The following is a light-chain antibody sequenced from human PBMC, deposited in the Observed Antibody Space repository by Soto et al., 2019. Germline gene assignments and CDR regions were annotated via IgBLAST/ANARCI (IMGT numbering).Light chain of an antibody. CDR1: SSDVGGYNY. Sequence: QSALTQPPSASGSPGQSVAISCTGTSSDVGGYNYVSWYQQHPGRAPKLIIFHVGKRPSGVSDRFSGSKSGNTASLVVSGLQAADEADYYCTSYSGNNNLIFGGGTKLTVL. CDR3: TSYSGNNNLI. J-gene: IGLJ2*01. CDR2: HVG. V-gene: IGLV2-8*01.